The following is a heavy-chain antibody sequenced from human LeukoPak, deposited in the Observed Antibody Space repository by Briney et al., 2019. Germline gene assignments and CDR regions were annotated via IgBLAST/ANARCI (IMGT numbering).Heavy chain of an antibody. CDR1: GFTFTTYA. D-gene: IGHD3-9*01. J-gene: IGHJ6*02. CDR3: AKGLGYDILNGMDV. V-gene: IGHV3-23*01. CDR2: TSGSGGRT. Sequence: GGSLRLSCAASGFTFTTYAMSWVRQAPGKGLEWVSSTSGSGGRTYYTDSVKGRFTISRDNSKNTLYLQMNSLRAEDTAVYYCAKGLGYDILNGMDVWGQGTTVTVSS.